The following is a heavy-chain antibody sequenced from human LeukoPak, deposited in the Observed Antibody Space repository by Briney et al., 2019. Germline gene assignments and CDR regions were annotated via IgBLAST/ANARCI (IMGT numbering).Heavy chain of an antibody. J-gene: IGHJ5*02. CDR3: TRQPGAGTTGWFDP. CDR2: IKSKTDGGTT. CDR1: GFTFSSAW. V-gene: IGHV3-15*01. D-gene: IGHD1-1*01. Sequence: PGGSLRLSCAASGFTFSSAWMSWVRQAPGKGLEWVGRIKSKTDGGTTDYAALVKGRFTISRDDSKNTLYLQMNSLKTEDTAVYYCTRQPGAGTTGWFDPWGQGTLVTVSS.